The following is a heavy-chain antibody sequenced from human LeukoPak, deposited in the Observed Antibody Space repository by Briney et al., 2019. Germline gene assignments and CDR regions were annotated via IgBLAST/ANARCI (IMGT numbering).Heavy chain of an antibody. CDR1: GGSFSGYY. V-gene: IGHV4-34*01. D-gene: IGHD3-16*02. CDR2: INHSGST. J-gene: IGHJ4*02. Sequence: SETLSLTCAVYGGSFSGYYWNWIRQPPGKGLEWIGEINHSGSTKYNPSLKSRVTISVDTSKNQFSLKVSSVTAADTAVYYCARMLKYDYVWGSYRYPPDYWGQGTLVTVSS. CDR3: ARMLKYDYVWGSYRYPPDY.